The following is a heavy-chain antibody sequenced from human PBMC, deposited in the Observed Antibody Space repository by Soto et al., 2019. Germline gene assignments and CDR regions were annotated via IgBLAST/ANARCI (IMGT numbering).Heavy chain of an antibody. V-gene: IGHV4-34*01. Sequence: SETLSLTCAVYGGSFSGYYWSWIRQPPGKGLEWIGEINHSGSTNYNPSLKSRVTISVDTSKNQFSLKLSSVTAADTAVYYCARGRGFDWLPSMMGAFDYWGQGTLVTVSS. D-gene: IGHD3-9*01. J-gene: IGHJ4*02. CDR2: INHSGST. CDR1: GGSFSGYY. CDR3: ARGRGFDWLPSMMGAFDY.